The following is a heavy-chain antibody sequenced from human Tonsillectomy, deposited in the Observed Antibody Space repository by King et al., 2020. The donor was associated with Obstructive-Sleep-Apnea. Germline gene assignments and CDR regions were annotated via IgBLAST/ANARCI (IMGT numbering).Heavy chain of an antibody. D-gene: IGHD3-3*01. CDR2: ISGGGENT. J-gene: IGHJ4*02. CDR1: GLTFFSFYG. Sequence: VQLVESGGGLVQPGGSLRLSCVASGLTFFSFYGMTWVRQGPGKGPEWVATISGGGENTHYADSVKGRFTISRDNSKNSLYLQIDSLRAEDTALYYCAKDVGGGPLFEYWGQGTLVTVSS. V-gene: IGHV3-23*04. CDR3: AKDVGGGPLFEY.